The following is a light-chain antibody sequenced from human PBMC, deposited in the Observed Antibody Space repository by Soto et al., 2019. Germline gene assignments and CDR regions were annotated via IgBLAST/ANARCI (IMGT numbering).Light chain of an antibody. V-gene: IGLV2-8*01. CDR3: SAYAGRNTFV. CDR1: SSDVGDNY. J-gene: IGLJ1*01. Sequence: QSALAPPPSASGSPGQSVTISCTGTSSDVGDNYVSWYQQPLGKAPKLIIYEVTLRPSGVPDRFSGSKSVNTASLTVSELQADDEADYYCSAYAGRNTFVFGTGTQLTVL. CDR2: EVT.